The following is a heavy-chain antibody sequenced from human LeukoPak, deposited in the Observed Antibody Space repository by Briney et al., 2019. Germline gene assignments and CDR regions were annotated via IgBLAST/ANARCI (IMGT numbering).Heavy chain of an antibody. Sequence: PSETLSLTCTVSGGSISSGSYYWGWIRQPPGKGLEWIGSIYYSGSIYYNPSLKSRVTISVDTSKNQFSLKLSSVTAADTAVYYCASSQYNWFDPWGQGTLVTVSS. CDR2: IYYSGSI. V-gene: IGHV4-39*07. CDR1: GGSISSGSYY. J-gene: IGHJ5*02. CDR3: ASSQYNWFDP.